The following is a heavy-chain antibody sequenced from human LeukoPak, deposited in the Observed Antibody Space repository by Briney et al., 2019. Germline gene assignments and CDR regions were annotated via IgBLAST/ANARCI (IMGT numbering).Heavy chain of an antibody. CDR3: ARDPGGSYFDY. CDR1: GGSVSSGSYY. D-gene: IGHD1-26*01. CDR2: IYYSGST. V-gene: IGHV4-61*01. Sequence: SETLSLTCTVSGGSVSSGSYYWSGIRQPPRKGLEWIVCIYYSGSTNYNPSIKGRVTMSVDTSKNQFSLKLSSVTAADTAVYYCARDPGGSYFDYWGEGTLVTVSS. J-gene: IGHJ4*02.